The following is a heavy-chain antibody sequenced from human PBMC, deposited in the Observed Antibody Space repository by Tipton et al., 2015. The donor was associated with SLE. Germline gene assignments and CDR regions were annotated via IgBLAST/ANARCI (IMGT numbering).Heavy chain of an antibody. CDR3: ARFCSYYGSGRRYFDY. D-gene: IGHD3-10*01. CDR2: IYSTGNT. CDR1: GGSISTYY. J-gene: IGHJ4*02. V-gene: IGHV4-4*08. Sequence: TLSLTCTVSGGSISTYYWNWIRQSPGKGLEWIGYIYSTGNTNYNPSLASRVTISLDTAKNQFSLRLSSVTAADTAVYYCARFCSYYGSGRRYFDYWGQGTLVTVSS.